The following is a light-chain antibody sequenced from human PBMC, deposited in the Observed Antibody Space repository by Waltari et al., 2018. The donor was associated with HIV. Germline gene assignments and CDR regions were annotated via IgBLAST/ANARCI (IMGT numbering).Light chain of an antibody. CDR3: QQRSNWPEGLT. CDR2: DAS. CDR1: QSVSSY. Sequence: EIVLTQSPATLSLSPGERATLSCRASQSVSSYLAWYQQKPGQAPNLLIYDASNRATGIPARFSGSGSGTDFTLTISSLEPEDFAVYYCQQRSNWPEGLTFGGGTKVEIK. J-gene: IGKJ4*01. V-gene: IGKV3-11*01.